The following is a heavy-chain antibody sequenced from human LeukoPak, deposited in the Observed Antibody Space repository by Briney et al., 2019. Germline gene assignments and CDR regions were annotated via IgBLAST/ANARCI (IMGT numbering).Heavy chain of an antibody. CDR2: INPSGGST. D-gene: IGHD3-16*02. CDR1: GYTFTSYC. Sequence: ASVKVSCKASGYTFTSYCMHWVRQAPGQGLEWMGIINPSGGSTSYAQKFQGRVTMTRNTSTSTVYMELSSLRSEDTAVYYCARVHGSGLGELSYFDYWGQGTLVTVSS. V-gene: IGHV1-46*01. CDR3: ARVHGSGLGELSYFDY. J-gene: IGHJ4*02.